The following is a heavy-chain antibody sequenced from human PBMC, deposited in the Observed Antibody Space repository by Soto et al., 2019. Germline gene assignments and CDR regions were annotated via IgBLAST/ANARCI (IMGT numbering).Heavy chain of an antibody. CDR1: GFSFGSYV. CDR3: AMTRLYDTGTNDYHRDALEI. D-gene: IGHD3-22*01. Sequence: GGSLRRSCAASGFSFGSYVMNWVRQAPGKGLEWVSGIRGSGGRVYSADSVKGRFTISRDNSRNTLYLQMNSLRAEDTAIYYCAMTRLYDTGTNDYHRDALEIGGQGTQV. V-gene: IGHV3-23*01. CDR2: IRGSGGRV. J-gene: IGHJ3*02.